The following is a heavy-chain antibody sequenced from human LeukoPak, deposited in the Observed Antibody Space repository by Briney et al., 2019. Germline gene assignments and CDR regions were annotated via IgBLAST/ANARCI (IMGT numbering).Heavy chain of an antibody. CDR3: VSTPPYDFWSGYYLGWFDP. CDR1: GFTFSAYS. J-gene: IGHJ5*02. V-gene: IGHV3-21*01. D-gene: IGHD3-3*01. CDR2: ISSSSSYI. Sequence: GGSLRLSCVASGFTFSAYSMNWVRQAPGKGLEWVSSISSSSSYIYYADSVKGRFTISRDNAKNSLYLQMNSLRAEDTAVYYCVSTPPYDFWSGYYLGWFDPWGQGTLVTVSS.